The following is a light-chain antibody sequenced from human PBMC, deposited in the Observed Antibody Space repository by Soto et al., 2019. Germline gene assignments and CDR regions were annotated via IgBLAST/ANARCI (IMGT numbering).Light chain of an antibody. J-gene: IGLJ2*01. CDR3: LLYFDVARV. CDR2: DTS. CDR1: TGTLTSGHF. V-gene: IGLV7-46*01. Sequence: QTVVTQEPSLTASPGGTVTLTCGSSTGTLTSGHFPYWFQQKPGQAPRALIFDTSKKYSWTPARFSGSLLGGKAALTLSGAQPEDEADYYCLLYFDVARVFGGGTKLTVL.